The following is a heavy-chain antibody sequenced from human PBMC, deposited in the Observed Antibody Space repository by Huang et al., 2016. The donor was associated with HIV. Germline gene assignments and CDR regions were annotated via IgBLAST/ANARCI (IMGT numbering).Heavy chain of an antibody. V-gene: IGHV1-58*01. D-gene: IGHD4-17*01. CDR2: IVVGSGNT. J-gene: IGHJ3*02. Sequence: QMQLVQSGPEVKKPGTSVKVSCKASGFTFTRSAVQGVRQARGQSLEWIGWIVVGSGNTKYAQKFQERVTMTRDMSTSTAYMELSSLRSEDTAVYYCAADPVTTDAFDIWGQGTMVTVSS. CDR3: AADPVTTDAFDI. CDR1: GFTFTRSA.